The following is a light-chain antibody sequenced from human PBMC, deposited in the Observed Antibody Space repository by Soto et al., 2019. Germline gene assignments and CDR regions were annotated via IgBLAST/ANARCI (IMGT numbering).Light chain of an antibody. J-gene: IGKJ3*01. CDR1: QDISNY. CDR2: GAS. V-gene: IGKV1-27*01. Sequence: DIQMTQSPSSLSASVGDRVTITCRASQDISNYLAWYQQKPGKAPKLLIFGASTSQSGVPSRFSGSGSGTDFTLTISGLQPEDVATYYCQKYNTAPLTFGPGTKVDIK. CDR3: QKYNTAPLT.